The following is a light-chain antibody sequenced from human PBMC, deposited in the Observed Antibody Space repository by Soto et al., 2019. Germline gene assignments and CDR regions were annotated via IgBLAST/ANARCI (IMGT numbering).Light chain of an antibody. V-gene: IGKV3-11*01. Sequence: PGERATLSCRASQSVGTYLAWYQQKPGQAPRLLIYDASNRAAGIPARFSGSGSGTDFTLTISSLEPEDFAVYYCQQRNRWPPIFTFGPGTNVDFK. CDR1: QSVGTY. CDR2: DAS. CDR3: QQRNRWPPIFT. J-gene: IGKJ3*01.